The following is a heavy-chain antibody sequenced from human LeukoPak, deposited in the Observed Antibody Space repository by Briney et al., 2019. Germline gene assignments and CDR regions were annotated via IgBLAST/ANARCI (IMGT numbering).Heavy chain of an antibody. CDR1: GGTFSSYA. CDR2: ISAYNGNT. D-gene: IGHD3-22*01. Sequence: GASVKVSCKASGGTFSSYAISWVRQAPGQGLEWMGWISAYNGNTNYAQKLQGRVTMTTDTSTSTAYMELRSLRSDDTAVYYCARDSYYYDSSGPESFDYWGQGTLVTVSS. J-gene: IGHJ4*02. V-gene: IGHV1-18*01. CDR3: ARDSYYYDSSGPESFDY.